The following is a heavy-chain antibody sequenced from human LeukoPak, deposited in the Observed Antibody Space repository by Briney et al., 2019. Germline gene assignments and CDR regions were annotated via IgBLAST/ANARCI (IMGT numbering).Heavy chain of an antibody. CDR1: GGSFSGYY. J-gene: IGHJ5*02. V-gene: IGHV4-34*01. CDR2: INHSGST. CDR3: ARGRGEGRGIAMVPGVRAPSYNWFDP. D-gene: IGHD3-10*01. Sequence: SETLSLTCAVYGGSFSGYYWSWIRQPPGKGLEWIGEINHSGSTNYDPSLKSRVTISVDTSKNQFSLKLSSVTAADTAVYYCARGRGEGRGIAMVPGVRAPSYNWFDPWGHGTQVTVSS.